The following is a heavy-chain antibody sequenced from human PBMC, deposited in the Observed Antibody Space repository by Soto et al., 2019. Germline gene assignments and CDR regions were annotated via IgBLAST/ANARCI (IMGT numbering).Heavy chain of an antibody. D-gene: IGHD2-21*02. V-gene: IGHV4-34*01. Sequence: SETLSLTCAVYGGSFSGYYWSWIRQPPGKGLEWIGEINHSGSTNYNPSLKSRVTISVDTSKNQFSLKLSSVTAADTAVYFCAREDDGGDRDYYGLDVWGQGTTVIVSS. CDR1: GGSFSGYY. CDR2: INHSGST. CDR3: AREDDGGDRDYYGLDV. J-gene: IGHJ6*02.